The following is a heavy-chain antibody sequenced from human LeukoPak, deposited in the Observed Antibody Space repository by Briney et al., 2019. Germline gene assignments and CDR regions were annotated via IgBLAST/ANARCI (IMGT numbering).Heavy chain of an antibody. V-gene: IGHV4-4*02. CDR2: ISHSGSP. CDR1: GGSISSSKW. D-gene: IGHD6-19*01. J-gene: IGHJ4*01. Sequence: PSGTLSLTCAVSGGSISSSKWWSWVRPPPGKGLEWIGEISHSGSPYYNPSLKSRLTISVDKSKSQFSLNLSSVNAADTAVYYCASSTVAGSHYFDFWGHGTLVTVSS. CDR3: ASSTVAGSHYFDF.